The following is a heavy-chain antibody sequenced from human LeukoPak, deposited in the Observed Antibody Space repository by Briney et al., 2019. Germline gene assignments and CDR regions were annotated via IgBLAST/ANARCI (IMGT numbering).Heavy chain of an antibody. V-gene: IGHV4-59*01. Sequence: SETLSLTCTVSGGSISSYYWSWIRQPPGKGLEWIGYIYYSGSTNYNPSLKSRVTISVDTSKNQFSLKLSSVTAADTAVYYCARDQLGGYYYDYWGQGTLVAVSS. D-gene: IGHD3-22*01. CDR2: IYYSGST. J-gene: IGHJ4*02. CDR1: GGSISSYY. CDR3: ARDQLGGYYYDY.